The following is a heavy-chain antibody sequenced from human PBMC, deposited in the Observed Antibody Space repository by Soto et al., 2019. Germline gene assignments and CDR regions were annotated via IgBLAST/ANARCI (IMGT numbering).Heavy chain of an antibody. V-gene: IGHV1-2*04. CDR2: INPKTGGT. J-gene: IGHJ6*02. Sequence: QVQLVQSGAEVKKPGASVKVSCKTSGYTFTGYFVHWVRQAPGQGLEWVGLINPKTGGTNYAQKFQGWVTMTRDTSISTAYMELSRLRSDDTAMYYCARGERSRGGMDVWGQGTTVTVSS. CDR1: GYTFTGYF. CDR3: ARGERSRGGMDV.